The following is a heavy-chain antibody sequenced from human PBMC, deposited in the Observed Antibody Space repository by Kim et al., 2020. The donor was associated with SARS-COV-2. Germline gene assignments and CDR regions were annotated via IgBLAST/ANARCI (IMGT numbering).Heavy chain of an antibody. CDR2: IYVTAST. Sequence: SETLSLTCTVSGGSVNSGNYYWNWIRKPPGKGLEWIGYIYVTASTSYNPSLKSRVTISLDTSKNHFSLKLTSVTAADTAVYYCARDLVGTEDYWGRGILVTVSS. J-gene: IGHJ4*02. V-gene: IGHV4-61*03. D-gene: IGHD2-8*02. CDR1: GGSVNSGNYY. CDR3: ARDLVGTEDY.